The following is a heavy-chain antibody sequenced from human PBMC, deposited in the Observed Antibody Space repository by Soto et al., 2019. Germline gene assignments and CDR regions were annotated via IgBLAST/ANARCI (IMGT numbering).Heavy chain of an antibody. V-gene: IGHV2-5*02. D-gene: IGHD6-13*01. CDR1: GFSLSTSGVG. CDR2: IYWDDDK. J-gene: IGHJ4*02. CDR3: AHRQIAAPIFDS. Sequence: QITLKESGPTLVKPTQTLTLTCTFSGFSLSTSGVGVGWIRQPPGKALEWLALIYWDDDKRYSPSLKSRLTTTKDTSKNQLVRTMTNMDPVDTATYYCAHRQIAAPIFDSGGQGTLVTVSS.